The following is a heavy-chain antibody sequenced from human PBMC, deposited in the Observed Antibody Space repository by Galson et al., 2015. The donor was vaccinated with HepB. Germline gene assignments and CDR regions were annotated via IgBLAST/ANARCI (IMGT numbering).Heavy chain of an antibody. CDR3: ARYGYYDFWSGYYPFDY. CDR2: IKQDGSEK. CDR1: GFTFSSYR. Sequence: SLRLSCAASGFTFSSYRMSWVRQAPGKGLEWVANIKQDGSEKYYVDSVKGRFTISRDNAKNSLYLQMDSLRAEDTAVYYCARYGYYDFWSGYYPFDYWGQGTLVTVSS. V-gene: IGHV3-7*03. D-gene: IGHD3-3*01. J-gene: IGHJ4*02.